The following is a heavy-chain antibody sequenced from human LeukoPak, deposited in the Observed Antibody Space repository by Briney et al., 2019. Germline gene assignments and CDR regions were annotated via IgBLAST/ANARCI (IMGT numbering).Heavy chain of an antibody. V-gene: IGHV4-39*01. J-gene: IGHJ3*02. D-gene: IGHD5-24*01. Sequence: PSETLSLTCTVSGGSISSSSYFWTWIRQPPGKGLEWIATVHYSGSTYYSPSLKSRVTMSVDTSKNQFSLKLSSVTAADTAVYYCARVGYNAFDIWGQGTRVTVSS. CDR3: ARVGYNAFDI. CDR1: GGSISSSSYF. CDR2: VHYSGST.